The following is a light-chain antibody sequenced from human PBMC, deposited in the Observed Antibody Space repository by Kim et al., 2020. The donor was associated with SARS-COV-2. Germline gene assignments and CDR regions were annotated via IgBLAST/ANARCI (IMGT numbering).Light chain of an antibody. CDR3: QQRSNWPLT. CDR2: DAS. CDR1: QSVSSY. V-gene: IGKV3-11*01. J-gene: IGKJ4*01. Sequence: LSPGERATLSCRASQSVSSYLGWYQQKPGQPPRLLIYDASNRATGIPARFSGSGSGTYFTLTISSLEPEDFAVYYCQQRSNWPLTFGGGTKVDIK.